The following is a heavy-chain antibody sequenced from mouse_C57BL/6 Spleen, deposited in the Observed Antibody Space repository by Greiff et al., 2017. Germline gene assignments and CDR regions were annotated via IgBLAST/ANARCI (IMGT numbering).Heavy chain of an antibody. V-gene: IGHV1-85*01. CDR1: GYTFTSYD. J-gene: IGHJ2*01. CDR2: FYPRDGNT. Sequence: QVQLQESGPELVKPGASVKMSCKASGYTFTSYDINWVKQRPGKGLEWIGQFYPRDGNTKYNEKFKGKATLTVDTSSITAYMELHRLTSEDSAVXFCARGVGGYFDDWGQGTTLTVSS. D-gene: IGHD1-1*02. CDR3: ARGVGGYFDD.